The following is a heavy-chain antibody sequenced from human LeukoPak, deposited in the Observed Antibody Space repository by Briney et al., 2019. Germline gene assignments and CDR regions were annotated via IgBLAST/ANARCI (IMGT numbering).Heavy chain of an antibody. D-gene: IGHD3-22*01. J-gene: IGHJ4*02. Sequence: SETLSLTCTVSGGSISSGGYYWSWIRQHPGEGLEWIGYIYYSGSTYYNPSLKSRVTISVDTSKNQFSLKLSSVTAADTAVYYCARDRGTNYYDSSGLSYYFDYWGQGTLVTVSS. CDR1: GGSISSGGYY. CDR3: ARDRGTNYYDSSGLSYYFDY. V-gene: IGHV4-31*03. CDR2: IYYSGST.